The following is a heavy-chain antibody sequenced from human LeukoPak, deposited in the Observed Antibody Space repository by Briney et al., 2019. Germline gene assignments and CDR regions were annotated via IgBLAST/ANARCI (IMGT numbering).Heavy chain of an antibody. V-gene: IGHV1-2*02. J-gene: IGHJ4*02. D-gene: IGHD6-13*01. CDR1: GYTFTTYD. CDR2: INPNSGGT. Sequence: GASVKVSCKVFGYTFTTYDINWVRQAPGQGLEWMGWINPNSGGTNYAQKFQGRVTMTRDTSISTAYMELSRLRSDDTAVYYCARGDSSWYERYYFDYWGQGTLVTVSS. CDR3: ARGDSSWYERYYFDY.